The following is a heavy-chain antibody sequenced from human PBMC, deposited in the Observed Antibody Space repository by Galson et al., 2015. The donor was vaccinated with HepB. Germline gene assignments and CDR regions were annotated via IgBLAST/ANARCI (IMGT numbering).Heavy chain of an antibody. V-gene: IGHV6-1*01. CDR3: ARELSHSSSWYLGDAFDI. CDR2: TYYRSKWYN. CDR1: GDSVSSNSAA. D-gene: IGHD6-13*01. Sequence: CAISGDSVSSNSAAWNWIRQSPSRGLEWLGRTYYRSKWYNDYAVSVKSRITINPDTSKNQFSLQLNSVTPEDTAVYYCARELSHSSSWYLGDAFDIWGQGTMVTVSS. J-gene: IGHJ3*02.